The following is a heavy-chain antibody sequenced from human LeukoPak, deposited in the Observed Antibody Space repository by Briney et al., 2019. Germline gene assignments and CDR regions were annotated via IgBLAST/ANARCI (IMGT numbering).Heavy chain of an antibody. Sequence: GGSLRLSCAASGFTVSSNYMSWVRQAPGKGLEWVSVIYSGGSTYYADSVKGRFTISRDNSKNTLYLQMNSLRAEDTAVYYCATDKLVRDAFDIWGQGTMVTVSS. D-gene: IGHD6-13*01. J-gene: IGHJ3*02. CDR2: IYSGGST. CDR1: GFTVSSNY. V-gene: IGHV3-53*01. CDR3: ATDKLVRDAFDI.